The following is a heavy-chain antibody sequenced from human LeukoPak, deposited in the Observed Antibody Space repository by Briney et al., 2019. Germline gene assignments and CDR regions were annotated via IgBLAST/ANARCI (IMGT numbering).Heavy chain of an antibody. J-gene: IGHJ4*02. Sequence: GESLKISCKGSGYSFTSYWIGWVRQMPGKGLEWMGRIDPSDSYTNYSPSFQGHVTISADKSISTAYLQWSSLKASDTAMYYCAMSVATVVTPEDYWGQGTLVTVSS. V-gene: IGHV5-10-1*01. D-gene: IGHD4-23*01. CDR3: AMSVATVVTPEDY. CDR1: GYSFTSYW. CDR2: IDPSDSYT.